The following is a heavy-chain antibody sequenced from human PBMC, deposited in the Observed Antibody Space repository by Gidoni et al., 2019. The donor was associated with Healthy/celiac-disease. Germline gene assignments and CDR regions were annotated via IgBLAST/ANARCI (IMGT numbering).Heavy chain of an antibody. CDR3: ARLGGYYDILTGYPYYYYYGMDV. CDR1: GYSFTSYW. D-gene: IGHD3-9*01. J-gene: IGHJ6*02. V-gene: IGHV5-51*01. CDR2: IYPGDSDT. Sequence: EVQLVQSGAAVKKPGESLKISCKGSGYSFTSYWIGWVRQMPGKGLEWMGIIYPGDSDTRYIPSFQGQVTISADKSISTAYLQWSSLKASDTAMYYCARLGGYYDILTGYPYYYYYGMDVWGQGTTVTVSS.